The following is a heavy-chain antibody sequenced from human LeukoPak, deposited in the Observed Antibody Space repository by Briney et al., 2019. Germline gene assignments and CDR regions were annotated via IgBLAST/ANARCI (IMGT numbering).Heavy chain of an antibody. J-gene: IGHJ5*02. Sequence: SETLSLTCAVYGGSFSGYYWSWIRQPPGKGLEWIGEINHSGSTNYNPSLKSRVTISVDTSKNQFSLKLSSVTAADTAVYYCASLYSYGLFDPWGQGTLVTVSS. D-gene: IGHD5-18*01. CDR2: INHSGST. CDR3: ASLYSYGLFDP. V-gene: IGHV4-34*01. CDR1: GGSFSGYY.